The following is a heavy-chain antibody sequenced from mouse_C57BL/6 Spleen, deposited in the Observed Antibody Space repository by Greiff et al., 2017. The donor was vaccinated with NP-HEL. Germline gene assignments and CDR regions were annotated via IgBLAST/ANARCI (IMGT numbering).Heavy chain of an antibody. CDR3: ARDYGSSYCYAMDY. D-gene: IGHD1-1*01. Sequence: EVQLQQSGPELVKPGASVKMSCKASGYTFTDYNMHWVKQSHGKSLEWIGYINPNNGGTSYNQKFKGKATLTVNKSSSTAYMELRSLTSEDSAVYYCARDYGSSYCYAMDYWGQGTSVTVSS. V-gene: IGHV1-22*01. CDR2: INPNNGGT. J-gene: IGHJ4*01. CDR1: GYTFTDYN.